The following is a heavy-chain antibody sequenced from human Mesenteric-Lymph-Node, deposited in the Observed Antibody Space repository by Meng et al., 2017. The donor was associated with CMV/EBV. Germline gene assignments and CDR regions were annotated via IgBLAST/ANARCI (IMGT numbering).Heavy chain of an antibody. CDR3: ARDDFSGSGHFWSGYSGYYGMDV. CDR2: INPNSGGT. V-gene: IGHV1-2*02. CDR1: GYTFTGYS. D-gene: IGHD3-3*02. J-gene: IGHJ6*02. Sequence: ASVKVSCKASGYTFTGYSMHWVRQAPGQGLEWMGWINPNSGGTNYAQKFQGRVTMTRDTSISTAYMELSRLRSDDTAVYYCARDDFSGSGHFWSGYSGYYGMDVWGQGTTVTVSS.